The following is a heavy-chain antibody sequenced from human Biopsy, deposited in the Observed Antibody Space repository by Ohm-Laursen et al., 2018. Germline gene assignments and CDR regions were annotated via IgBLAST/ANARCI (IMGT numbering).Heavy chain of an antibody. V-gene: IGHV3-23*01. J-gene: IGHJ4*02. CDR3: ARGPSGVATIG. Sequence: GSLRPSCSASGFTFSSYAMSWVRQSPGKGLEWVSSTNNNGGRTYYTDSVKGRFTISRDNSKNTLYLQMNSLRVEDTAVYYCARGPSGVATIGRGQGTLVTVSS. D-gene: IGHD5-24*01. CDR2: TNNNGGRT. CDR1: GFTFSSYA.